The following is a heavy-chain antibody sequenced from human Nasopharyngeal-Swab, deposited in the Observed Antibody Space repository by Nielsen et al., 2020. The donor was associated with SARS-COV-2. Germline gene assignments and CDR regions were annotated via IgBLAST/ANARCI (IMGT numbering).Heavy chain of an antibody. D-gene: IGHD6-13*01. V-gene: IGHV4-34*01. Sequence: SETLSLTCAVYGGSFSGYYWNWIRQPPGKGLEWIGEINHSGSTYYSPFLKSRVTISVDTSKNQFSLQLSSVTAADTAVYYCVRSSSWYFFDYWAQGTQVTVSS. CDR1: GGSFSGYY. CDR3: VRSSSWYFFDY. CDR2: INHSGST. J-gene: IGHJ4*02.